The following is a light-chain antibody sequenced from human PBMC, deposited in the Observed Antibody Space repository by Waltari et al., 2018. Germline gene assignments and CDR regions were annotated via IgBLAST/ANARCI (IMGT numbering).Light chain of an antibody. J-gene: IGLJ2*01. CDR1: SSNIGGYNY. Sequence: QSALTQSASVSGSPGQSITISCTGTSSNIGGYNYVSWYQQHPGKAPKLMIYDVNKRPSGVANRFSCSKSGNTASLTISGLQAEDEADYYCSSYTTSSTLMVFGGGTKLSVL. CDR3: SSYTTSSTLMV. CDR2: DVN. V-gene: IGLV2-14*01.